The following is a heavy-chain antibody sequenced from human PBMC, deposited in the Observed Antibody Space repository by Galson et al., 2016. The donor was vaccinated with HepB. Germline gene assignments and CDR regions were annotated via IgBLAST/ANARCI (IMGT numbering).Heavy chain of an antibody. CDR2: IYSGGHT. Sequence: SLRLSCAASGFTVGNNYMSWVRQAPGKGLEWVSLIYSGGHTLYADSVKGRFSISRDNSKNTLYLQMNSLSAEDTAGYYCARNPGASTWGWGQGTLVTVAS. J-gene: IGHJ4*02. CDR3: ARNPGASTWG. CDR1: GFTVGNNY. V-gene: IGHV3-66*01. D-gene: IGHD6-13*01.